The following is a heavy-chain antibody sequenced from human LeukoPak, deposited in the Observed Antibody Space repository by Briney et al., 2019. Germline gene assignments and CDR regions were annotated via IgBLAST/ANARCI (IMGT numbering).Heavy chain of an antibody. CDR2: IYHSGST. CDR1: GGSISSYY. J-gene: IGHJ3*02. Sequence: SETLSLTCTVSGGSISSYYWSWIRQPPGKGLEWIGYIYHSGSTYYNPSLKSRVTISVDRSKNQFSLKLSSVTAADTAVYYCARDLVVVAAANPDAFDIWGQGTMVTVSS. CDR3: ARDLVVVAAANPDAFDI. D-gene: IGHD2-15*01. V-gene: IGHV4-59*12.